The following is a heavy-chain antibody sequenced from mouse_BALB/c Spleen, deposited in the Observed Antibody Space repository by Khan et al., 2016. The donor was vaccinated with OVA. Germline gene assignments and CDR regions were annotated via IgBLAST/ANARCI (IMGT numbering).Heavy chain of an antibody. CDR1: GFTFSSYG. V-gene: IGHV5-6*01. CDR2: ISTTGSYT. Sequence: EVELVESGGDLVKPGGSLKLSCAASGFTFSSYGMSWVRQTPDERLEWVAAISTTGSYTDYPDSVKGRFTISRDNAKNTLYLQMSSLKSEDTAMFYCARRGPYFGSSYWYFDVWGAGTTVTVSS. D-gene: IGHD1-1*01. CDR3: ARRGPYFGSSYWYFDV. J-gene: IGHJ1*01.